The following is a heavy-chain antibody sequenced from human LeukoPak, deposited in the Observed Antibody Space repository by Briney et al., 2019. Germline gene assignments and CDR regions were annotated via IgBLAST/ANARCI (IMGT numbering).Heavy chain of an antibody. V-gene: IGHV3-30*04. CDR1: GFTFSNNP. D-gene: IGHD5-24*01. Sequence: PGGSLRLSCAASGFTFSNNPMHWVRRAPGKGLQWVAVISYDGSSKYYADSVKGRFTISRDNSKNTLYLQMNNLRAEDTAVYYCATFPRDGYNRFDYWGQGTLVTVSS. CDR3: ATFPRDGYNRFDY. CDR2: ISYDGSSK. J-gene: IGHJ4*02.